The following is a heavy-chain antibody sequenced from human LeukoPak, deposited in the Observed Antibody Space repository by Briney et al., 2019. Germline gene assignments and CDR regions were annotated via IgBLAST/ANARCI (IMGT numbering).Heavy chain of an antibody. CDR1: GYTFTTYT. CDR2: INADTGNT. CDR3: ARSGGSRGTVTPPGDF. Sequence: ASVKVSCKASGYTFTTYTMHWVRQAPGQRLEWMGWINADTGNTKCSQEFQGRLTITRDTSASTVYMDLSSLKSEDMAVYYCARSGGSRGTVTPPGDFWGQGTLVTVSS. J-gene: IGHJ4*02. D-gene: IGHD4-17*01. V-gene: IGHV1-3*03.